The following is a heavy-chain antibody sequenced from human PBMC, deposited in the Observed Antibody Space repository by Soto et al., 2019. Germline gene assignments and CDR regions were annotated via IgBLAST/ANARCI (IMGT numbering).Heavy chain of an antibody. J-gene: IGHJ5*02. CDR1: VASISGFY. V-gene: IGHV4-4*07. D-gene: IGHD1-1*01. CDR3: VRDGTKTLRDWFDP. Sequence: ETLSLTCTVSVASISGFYWSWMRKSAGKGLEWIGRIYATGTTDYNPSLKSRVMMSVDTSKKQFSLKLRSVTAADTAVYYCVRDGTKTLRDWFDPWGQGISVTVSS. CDR2: IYATGTT.